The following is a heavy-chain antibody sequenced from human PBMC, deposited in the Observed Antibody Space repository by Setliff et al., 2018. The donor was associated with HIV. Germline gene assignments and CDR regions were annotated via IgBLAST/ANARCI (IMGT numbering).Heavy chain of an antibody. D-gene: IGHD3-9*01. Sequence: GASVKVSCKASGYTFTSYHIHWVRQAPGQGLEWMGVINPIFATTDYAQKFQGRVTIIADESTSTAYMELSSLRSEDTAEYYCALKGAYDILTGFPNWGQGTLVTVSS. CDR3: ALKGAYDILTGFPN. J-gene: IGHJ4*02. CDR2: INPIFATT. V-gene: IGHV1-69*13. CDR1: GYTFTSYH.